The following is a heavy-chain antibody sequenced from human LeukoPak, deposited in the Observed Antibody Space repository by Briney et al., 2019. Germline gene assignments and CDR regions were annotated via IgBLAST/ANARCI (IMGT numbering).Heavy chain of an antibody. CDR1: GYTFTGYY. D-gene: IGHD1-26*01. CDR3: ARSYSSLHFDY. J-gene: IGHJ4*02. V-gene: IGHV1-2*02. CDR2: INPNSGGT. Sequence: GASVKVSCKASGYTFTGYYMHWVRQAPGQALEWMGWINPNSGGTNYAQKFQGRVTMTSDTSISTAYMELSRLRSDDTAVYYCARSYSSLHFDYWGQGTLVTVSS.